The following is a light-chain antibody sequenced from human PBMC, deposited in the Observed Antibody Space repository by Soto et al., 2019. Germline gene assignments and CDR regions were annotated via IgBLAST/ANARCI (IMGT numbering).Light chain of an antibody. CDR3: QQRSNWIT. CDR2: DAS. Sequence: EIVLTQSPATLSLSPGERATLSCRASQSVSSYLAWYQQKPGQAPRLLIYDASNRATGIPARFSGSGSGTDFTLTISSLEPEDFAVSYCQQRSNWITFGPGTKVDIK. J-gene: IGKJ3*01. CDR1: QSVSSY. V-gene: IGKV3-11*01.